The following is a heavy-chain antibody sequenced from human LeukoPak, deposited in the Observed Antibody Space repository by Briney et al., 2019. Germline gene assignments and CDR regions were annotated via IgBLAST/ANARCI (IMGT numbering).Heavy chain of an antibody. D-gene: IGHD3-22*01. J-gene: IGHJ4*02. CDR1: GFPFRNYA. CDR2: ISDSGDRT. CDR3: AKGLGTSGYHDY. Sequence: PGGSLRLSRAASGFPFRNYAMTWVRQAPGKGLERVSGISDSGDRTYYADSVKGRFTISRDNSKNMLYLQMNSLRVEDTALYYCAKGLGTSGYHDYWGQGTLVTVSS. V-gene: IGHV3-23*01.